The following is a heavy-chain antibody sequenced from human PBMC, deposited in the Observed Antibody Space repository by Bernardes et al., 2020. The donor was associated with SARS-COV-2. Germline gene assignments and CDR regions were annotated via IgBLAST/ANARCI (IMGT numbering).Heavy chain of an antibody. V-gene: IGHV3-23*01. CDR1: GFTFSSYA. J-gene: IGHJ6*02. Sequence: GGSLRLSCAASGFTFSSYAMSWVRQAPGKGLEWVSAISGIGGSTYYADSVKGRFTISRDNSKNTLYLQMNSLRAVDTAVYYCAKDLVDTMVRGVWPLKFYYYYYGMDVWGQGTTVTVSS. CDR2: ISGIGGST. CDR3: AKDLVDTMVRGVWPLKFYYYYYGMDV. D-gene: IGHD3-10*01.